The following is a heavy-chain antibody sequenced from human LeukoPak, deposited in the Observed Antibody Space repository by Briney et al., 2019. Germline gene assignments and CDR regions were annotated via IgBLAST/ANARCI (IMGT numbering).Heavy chain of an antibody. D-gene: IGHD6-6*01. CDR3: ARDGGLQLVVLWYFDV. V-gene: IGHV3-30*09. J-gene: IGHJ2*01. Sequence: GGSLRLSCTASGFAFSSYAMHWVRQAPGKGLEWLAVISYDGSNKYYADSVKGRFAISRDDSKNTLYLQMGSLRPDDTAVYYCARDGGLQLVVLWYFDVCGRGTLVSVSS. CDR2: ISYDGSNK. CDR1: GFAFSSYA.